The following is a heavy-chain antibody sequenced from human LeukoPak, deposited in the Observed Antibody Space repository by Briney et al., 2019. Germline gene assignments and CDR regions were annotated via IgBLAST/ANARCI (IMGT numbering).Heavy chain of an antibody. D-gene: IGHD3-22*01. CDR1: GGSISSSSYY. J-gene: IGHJ4*02. Sequence: SETLSLTCSVSGGSISSSSYYWGWIRQPPGKGLEWIGSIYYSGSTYYNPSLKSRVTISVDTSKNQFSLKLSSVTAADTAVYYCARLVQRRYYYDSSGYYFDYWGQGTLVTVSS. CDR3: ARLVQRRYYYDSSGYYFDY. CDR2: IYYSGST. V-gene: IGHV4-39*01.